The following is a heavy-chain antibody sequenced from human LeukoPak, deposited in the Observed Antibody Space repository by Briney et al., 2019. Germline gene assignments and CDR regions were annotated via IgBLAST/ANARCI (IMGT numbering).Heavy chain of an antibody. Sequence: AESLRLSCAASGVTVSTNYMSWVRQPPGKGLEWVSGIYSGGSTYYGDSVRGRFTISRDNSKNTLYLQMNSLRAEDTAVYYCARVFGEPIWGQGKRVTVSA. J-gene: IGHJ3*02. CDR2: IYSGGST. CDR3: ARVFGEPI. D-gene: IGHD3-10*02. V-gene: IGHV3-66*01. CDR1: GVTVSTNY.